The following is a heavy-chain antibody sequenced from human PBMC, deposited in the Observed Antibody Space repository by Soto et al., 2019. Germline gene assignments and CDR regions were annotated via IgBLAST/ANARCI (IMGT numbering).Heavy chain of an antibody. CDR3: ARLLTTVTPRGGYDYSGLDV. J-gene: IGHJ6*02. D-gene: IGHD4-17*01. CDR2: IKQDGSEK. Sequence: EVQLVESGGGLVQPGGSLRLSCAASGFTFSSYWMTWVRQAPGKGLEWVANIKQDGSEKYYVDSVKGRFTFSRDNAKNSLYLQMNSRRAEDTAVYYCARLLTTVTPRGGYDYSGLDVWGQGTTVTVSS. CDR1: GFTFSSYW. V-gene: IGHV3-7*03.